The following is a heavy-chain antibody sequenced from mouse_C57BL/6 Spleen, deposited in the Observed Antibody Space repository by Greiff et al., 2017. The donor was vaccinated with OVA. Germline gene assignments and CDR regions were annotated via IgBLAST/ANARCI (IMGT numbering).Heavy chain of an antibody. CDR2: ISSGGDYI. CDR1: GFTFSSYA. V-gene: IGHV5-9-1*02. Sequence: DVKLVESGEGLVKPGGSLKLSCAASGFTFSSYAMSWVRQTPEKRLEWVAYISSGGDYIYYADTVKGRFTISRDNARNTLYLQMSSLKSEDTAMYYCTRDRYYGSSNWYCDVWGTGTTVTVSS. D-gene: IGHD1-1*01. CDR3: TRDRYYGSSNWYCDV. J-gene: IGHJ1*03.